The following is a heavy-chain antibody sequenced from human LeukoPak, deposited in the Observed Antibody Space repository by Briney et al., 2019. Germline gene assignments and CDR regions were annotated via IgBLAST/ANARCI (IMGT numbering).Heavy chain of an antibody. J-gene: IGHJ2*01. D-gene: IGHD4-23*01. CDR1: GGSISNYY. Sequence: SETLSLTCTVSGGSISNYYWSWFRQPPGKGLEWIGYIYYRGNTQYNPSLKSQVTISVDTSKNQFSLRLTSVTAADTAVYYCARDLDYGGSSIWYFDLWGRGTLVTVSS. V-gene: IGHV4-59*01. CDR3: ARDLDYGGSSIWYFDL. CDR2: IYYRGNT.